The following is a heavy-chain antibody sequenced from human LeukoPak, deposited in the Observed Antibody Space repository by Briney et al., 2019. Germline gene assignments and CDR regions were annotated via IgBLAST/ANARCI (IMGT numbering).Heavy chain of an antibody. Sequence: ASVKVSCKASGYTFTGYYMHWVRQAPGQGLEWMGWINPNSGGTNYAQKFQGRVTMTRDTSISTAYMELSRLRSDDTAVYYCARVPDSFTIFGVVITTSAFDIWGQGTMVTVSS. CDR1: GYTFTGYY. CDR2: INPNSGGT. D-gene: IGHD3-3*01. CDR3: ARVPDSFTIFGVVITTSAFDI. V-gene: IGHV1-2*02. J-gene: IGHJ3*02.